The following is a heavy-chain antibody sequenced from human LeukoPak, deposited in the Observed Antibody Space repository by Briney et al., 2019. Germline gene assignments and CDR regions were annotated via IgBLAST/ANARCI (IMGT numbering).Heavy chain of an antibody. V-gene: IGHV3-64*01. CDR3: ARARYCSSTSCYGEIDAFDI. CDR2: ISSSGGST. D-gene: IGHD2-2*01. CDR1: GFTFSSYA. Sequence: PGGSLRLSCAASGFTFSSYAMHWVRQAPGKGLEYVSAISSSGGSTYDANSVKGRFTISRDNAKNSLYLQMNSLRAEDTAVYYCARARYCSSTSCYGEIDAFDIWGQGTMVTVSS. J-gene: IGHJ3*02.